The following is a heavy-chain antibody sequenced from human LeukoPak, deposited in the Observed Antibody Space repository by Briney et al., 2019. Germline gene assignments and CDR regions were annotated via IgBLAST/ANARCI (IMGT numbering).Heavy chain of an antibody. CDR2: IIPIFGTA. V-gene: IGHV1-69*13. D-gene: IGHD3-3*01. Sequence: ASVKVSCKASGGTFSSYAISWVRQAPGQGLEWMGGIIPIFGTANHAQKFQGRVTITADESTSTAYMELSSLRSEDTAVYYCASNLPKHDFWSSRPFDYWGQGTLVTVSS. CDR1: GGTFSSYA. J-gene: IGHJ4*02. CDR3: ASNLPKHDFWSSRPFDY.